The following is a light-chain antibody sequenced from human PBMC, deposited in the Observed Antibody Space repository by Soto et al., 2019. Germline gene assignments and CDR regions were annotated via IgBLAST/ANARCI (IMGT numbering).Light chain of an antibody. J-gene: IGKJ5*01. CDR3: QQYGSSPPIT. Sequence: EIVMTQSPATLSVSPGERATLSYRASQRVSSNLAWYQQKPGPAPRLLIFGASTRATGIPARFSGSGSGTDFTLTISRLEPEDFAVYSCQQYGSSPPITFGQGTRLEIK. V-gene: IGKV3-20*01. CDR2: GAS. CDR1: QRVSSN.